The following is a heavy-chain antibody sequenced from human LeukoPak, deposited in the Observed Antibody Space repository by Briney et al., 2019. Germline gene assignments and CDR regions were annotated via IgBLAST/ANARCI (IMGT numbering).Heavy chain of an antibody. V-gene: IGHV4-59*01. D-gene: IGHD6-19*01. Sequence: PSETLSLTCTVAGGSISRYYWSWVRQPPGKGLEWIGYIYYSGSTNYNPSLKSRVTISVDTSKNQFSLKLSSVTAADTAVYYCASGGYSSGDNWFDPWGQGTLVTVSS. CDR2: IYYSGST. CDR1: GGSISRYY. CDR3: ASGGYSSGDNWFDP. J-gene: IGHJ5*02.